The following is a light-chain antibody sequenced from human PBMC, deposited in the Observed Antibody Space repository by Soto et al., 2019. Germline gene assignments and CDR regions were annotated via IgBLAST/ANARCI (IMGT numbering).Light chain of an antibody. CDR2: HVT. J-gene: IGLJ1*01. CDR1: SSDVGGYNY. CDR3: STYTGSTAYI. Sequence: QSALTQPASVSGSPGQSITISCTGTSSDVGGYNYVSWYQQHPGDAPKLMIYHVTNRPSGVSNRFSGSKSGNTASLTISWRWAEDEDDYYCSTYTGSTAYIFGTGTKVTVL. V-gene: IGLV2-14*03.